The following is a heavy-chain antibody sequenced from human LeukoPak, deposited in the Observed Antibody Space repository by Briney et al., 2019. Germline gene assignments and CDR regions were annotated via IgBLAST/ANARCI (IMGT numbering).Heavy chain of an antibody. CDR3: ARDYAPTTYGSGSYYDFQH. V-gene: IGHV1-46*01. D-gene: IGHD3-10*01. CDR2: INPSGGST. CDR1: GYTFTSYY. J-gene: IGHJ1*01. Sequence: ASVPVSCKASGYTFTSYYMHWVRQAPGQGLEWMGIINPSGGSTSYAQKFQGRVTMTRDTSTSTVYMELSSLRSEDTAVYYCARDYAPTTYGSGSYYDFQHWGQGTLVTASS.